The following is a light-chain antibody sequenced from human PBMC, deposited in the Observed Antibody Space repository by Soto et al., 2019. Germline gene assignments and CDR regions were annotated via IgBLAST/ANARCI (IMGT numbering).Light chain of an antibody. CDR1: ENIRDF. Sequence: DIPMTQSPSSLSASVGDRVTISCRASENIRDFLNWYQQKPGRAPKLLMFEASTLQSGVPSRFSGGGSGTDFTLTISSLQPEDFATYFCQQSYGTPPTFGQGTKLEIK. CDR2: EAS. V-gene: IGKV1-39*01. CDR3: QQSYGTPPT. J-gene: IGKJ2*01.